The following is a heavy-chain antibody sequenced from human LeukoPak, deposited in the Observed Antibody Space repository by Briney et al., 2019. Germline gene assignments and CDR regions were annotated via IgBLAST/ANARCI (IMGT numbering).Heavy chain of an antibody. D-gene: IGHD6-19*01. Sequence: GGSLRLSCAASGFSFNSYWKSWVRQAPGKGPEWVANIHLDGSEKYYVDSVKGRFTISRDNAKNSVYLEMNSLRAEDTAVYYCARRGGWYDACFDHWGQGSLVTVSS. CDR2: IHLDGSEK. J-gene: IGHJ4*02. CDR1: GFSFNSYW. CDR3: ARRGGWYDACFDH. V-gene: IGHV3-7*03.